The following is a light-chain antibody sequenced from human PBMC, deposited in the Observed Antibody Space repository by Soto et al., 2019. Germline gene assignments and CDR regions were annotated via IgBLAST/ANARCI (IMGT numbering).Light chain of an antibody. CDR2: KAS. J-gene: IGKJ1*01. V-gene: IGKV1-5*03. Sequence: DIHMTQSPSTLSASVGDRVTITCRASQSINSWLAWYQQKPGKAPKLLIYKASSLESGVPSRFSGSGSGTEFTLTISSLQPDDFATYYCQQYNSYRTFGQGTKVDIK. CDR3: QQYNSYRT. CDR1: QSINSW.